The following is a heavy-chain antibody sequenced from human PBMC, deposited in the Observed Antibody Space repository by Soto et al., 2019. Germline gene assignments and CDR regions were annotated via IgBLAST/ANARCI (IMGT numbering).Heavy chain of an antibody. CDR2: ISGDSGSS. Sequence: GGSLRLSCAASGFTFEAYSLHWVRQLPGKGLEWVAGISGDSGSSGYADPVRGRFTVSRDNAKNSLFLQMSSLSPEDTALYYCTKRRSARPGFDAFDLWGQGTMVTVS. CDR3: TKRRSARPGFDAFDL. J-gene: IGHJ3*01. V-gene: IGHV3-9*01. CDR1: GFTFEAYS.